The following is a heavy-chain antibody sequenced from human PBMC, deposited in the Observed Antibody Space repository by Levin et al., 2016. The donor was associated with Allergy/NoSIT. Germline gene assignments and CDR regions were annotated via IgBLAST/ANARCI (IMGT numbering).Heavy chain of an antibody. V-gene: IGHV1-2*02. D-gene: IGHD2-2*01. Sequence: WVRQAPGQGLEWMGWINPNSGGTKYAQKFQGRVTLTRDTSTNTVYMEVSRLTSEDTAIYYCARDAVEDGRQPNIVVVPAEYFYYGMEVWGQGTTVTVSS. J-gene: IGHJ6*02. CDR2: INPNSGGT. CDR3: ARDAVEDGRQPNIVVVPAEYFYYGMEV.